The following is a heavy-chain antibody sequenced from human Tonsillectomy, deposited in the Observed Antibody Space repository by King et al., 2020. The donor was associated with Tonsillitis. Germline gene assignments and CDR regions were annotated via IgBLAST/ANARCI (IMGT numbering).Heavy chain of an antibody. J-gene: IGHJ5*02. D-gene: IGHD3-22*01. CDR3: ACRHDNTGFPA. CDR1: GVSISSGGYS. Sequence: QLQESGSGLVKPSQTVSLTCTVSGVSISSGGYSWTWIRQPPGKGLEWIGYIYSSGTTYYNRSLRSRVTISIDKSRNQFSLRLNSATAADTAVYYCACRHDNTGFPAWGQGTLVTVSS. CDR2: IYSSGTT. V-gene: IGHV4-30-2*01.